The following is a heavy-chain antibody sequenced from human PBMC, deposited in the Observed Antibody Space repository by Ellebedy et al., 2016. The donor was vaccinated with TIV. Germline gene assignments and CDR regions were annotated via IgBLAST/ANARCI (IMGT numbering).Heavy chain of an antibody. D-gene: IGHD6-13*01. CDR2: IKDNGSFE. CDR3: ARESSSSWYTFYYHYMDV. CDR1: GFSFSRYS. J-gene: IGHJ6*03. Sequence: GESLKISXAASGFSFSRYSMHWVRQAPGKGLEWVAIIKDNGSFEYYADSVRGRFTISRDNSKSTLYLQINSLTADDTAVYYCARESSSSWYTFYYHYMDVWGTGTTVTVSS. V-gene: IGHV3-30-3*01.